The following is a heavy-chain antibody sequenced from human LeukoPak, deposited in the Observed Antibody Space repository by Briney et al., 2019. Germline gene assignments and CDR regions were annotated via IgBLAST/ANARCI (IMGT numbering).Heavy chain of an antibody. CDR1: GGSISSSNTC. J-gene: IGHJ5*02. D-gene: IGHD7-27*01. Sequence: SETLSLTCTVSGGSISSSNTCWGWIRQPPGKGLEWIATIYYSGSTYYNPSLKSRVTMSVDAYKTQFSLKLSSVTAADTAVYYCASLLNGGVSHWFDPWGQGTLVTVSS. CDR3: ASLLNGGVSHWFDP. V-gene: IGHV4-39*01. CDR2: IYYSGST.